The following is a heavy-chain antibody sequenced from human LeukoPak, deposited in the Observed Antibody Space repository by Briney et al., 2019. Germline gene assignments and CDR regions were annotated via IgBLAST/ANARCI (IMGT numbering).Heavy chain of an antibody. CDR3: ARGPRVATIPFDY. CDR2: IYSGGST. CDR1: GFTVSSNY. Sequence: PGGSLRLSCAASGFTVSSNYMSWVRQSPGPRLEGVSVIYSGGSTYYADSVKGRFTISRDNSKNTLYLQMNSLRAEDTAVYYCARGPRVATIPFDYWGQGTLVTVSS. D-gene: IGHD5-24*01. J-gene: IGHJ4*02. V-gene: IGHV3-53*01.